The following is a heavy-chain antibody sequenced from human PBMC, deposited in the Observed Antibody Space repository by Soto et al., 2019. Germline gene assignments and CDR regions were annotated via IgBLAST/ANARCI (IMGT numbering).Heavy chain of an antibody. Sequence: ASVKVSCKASGYTFTSYGISWVRQAPGQGLEWMGWISAYNGNTNYAQKLQGRVTMTTDTSTSTAYVELRSLSSVAAADTAVYYCARGLHQLPPGGYWSQGTLVTVSS. CDR1: GYTFTSYG. CDR2: ISAYNGNT. J-gene: IGHJ4*02. D-gene: IGHD2-2*01. CDR3: ARGLHQLPPGGY. V-gene: IGHV1-18*01.